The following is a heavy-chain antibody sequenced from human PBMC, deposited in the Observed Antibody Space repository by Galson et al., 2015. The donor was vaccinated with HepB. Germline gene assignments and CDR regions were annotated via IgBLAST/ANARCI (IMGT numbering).Heavy chain of an antibody. Sequence: SLRLSCAASGFTFSSYAMSWVRQAPGKGLEWVSAISGSGGSTYYADSVKGRFTISRDNSKNTLYLQMNSLRAEDTAVYYCAKVNYYDSSGYFHGAFDIWGQGTMVTVSS. CDR2: ISGSGGST. D-gene: IGHD3-22*01. V-gene: IGHV3-23*01. J-gene: IGHJ3*02. CDR1: GFTFSSYA. CDR3: AKVNYYDSSGYFHGAFDI.